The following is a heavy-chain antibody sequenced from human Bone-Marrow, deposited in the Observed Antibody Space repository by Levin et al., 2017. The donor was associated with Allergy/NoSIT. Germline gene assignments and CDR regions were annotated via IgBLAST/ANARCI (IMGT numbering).Heavy chain of an antibody. CDR3: AKLLRDGSSSLRYYGMAV. V-gene: IGHV3-23*01. Sequence: LSLTCAASGFTFSSFGMSWVRQTPGKGLEWVSGMSGTGSTTYYLDSVKGRFTISRDNSKDTLYLQMNSLRAEDTATYYCAKLLRDGSSSLRYYGMAVWGQGTTVTVSS. CDR1: GFTFSSFG. CDR2: MSGTGSTT. J-gene: IGHJ6*02. D-gene: IGHD6-6*01.